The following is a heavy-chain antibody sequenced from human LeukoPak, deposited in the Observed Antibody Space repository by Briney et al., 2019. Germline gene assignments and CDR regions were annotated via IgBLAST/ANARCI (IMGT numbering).Heavy chain of an antibody. V-gene: IGHV1-2*06. CDR2: INPNSGGT. Sequence: ASVKVSCKASGYTFTGYYMHWVRQAPGQGLEWMGRINPNSGGTNYAQKFQGRVTMTRDTSISTAYMELSRLRSDDTAVYYCARERMEYGFPYYYYYMDVWGKGTTVTVSS. CDR1: GYTFTGYY. D-gene: IGHD3-10*01. CDR3: ARERMEYGFPYYYYYMDV. J-gene: IGHJ6*03.